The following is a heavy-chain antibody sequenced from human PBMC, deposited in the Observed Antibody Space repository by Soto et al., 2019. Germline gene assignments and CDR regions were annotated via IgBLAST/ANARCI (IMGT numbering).Heavy chain of an antibody. J-gene: IGHJ4*02. CDR3: AKASLELGYCSSTSCSDGDYFDY. Sequence: GGSLRLSCAASGFTFSSYGMHWVRQAPGKGLEWVAVISYDGSNKYYADSVKGRFTISRDNSKNTLYLQMNSLRAEDTAVYYCAKASLELGYCSSTSCSDGDYFDYWGQGTLVTVSS. V-gene: IGHV3-30*18. CDR2: ISYDGSNK. CDR1: GFTFSSYG. D-gene: IGHD2-2*01.